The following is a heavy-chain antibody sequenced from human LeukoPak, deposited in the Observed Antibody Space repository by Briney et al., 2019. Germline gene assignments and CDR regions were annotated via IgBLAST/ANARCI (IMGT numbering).Heavy chain of an antibody. CDR3: ARGSGGGELSSFDY. J-gene: IGHJ4*02. CDR1: GGSIRSGGYY. Sequence: SETLSLTCTVSGGSIRSGGYYWSWIRQHPGKGLEWIGYIYYSGSTYYNPSLKSRVTISVDTSKNQFSLKLSSVTAADTAVYYCARGSGGGELSSFDYWGQGTLVTVSS. CDR2: IYYSGST. D-gene: IGHD3-16*02. V-gene: IGHV4-31*03.